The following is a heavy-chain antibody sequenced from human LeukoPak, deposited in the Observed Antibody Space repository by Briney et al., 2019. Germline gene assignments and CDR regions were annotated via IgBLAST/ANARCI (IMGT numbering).Heavy chain of an antibody. CDR3: AREKQQVILSDAFDI. CDR2: IRYDGSDE. V-gene: IGHV3-30*04. D-gene: IGHD6-13*01. CDR1: GFTFSNYA. Sequence: GRSLRLSCAASGFTFSNYAVHWVRQAPGKGLKWVAVIRYDGSDEYYADAVKGRFTISRDNSKNTLYLQMNSLRVEDTAVYYCAREKQQVILSDAFDIWVQGTMVTVSS. J-gene: IGHJ3*02.